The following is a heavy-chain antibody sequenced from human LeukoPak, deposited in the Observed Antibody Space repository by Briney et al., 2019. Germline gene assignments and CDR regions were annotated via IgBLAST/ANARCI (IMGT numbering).Heavy chain of an antibody. CDR2: IYPTGSP. V-gene: IGHV4-61*02. Sequence: SETLSLTCTVSGGSISSNNFYWSWIRQPAGKGLEWIGRIYPTGSPKYNPSLKSRVTMSEDTSKNQFSLKLSSVTAADTAVYYCAGRNYYDSSGYFDYWGQGTLVTVSS. J-gene: IGHJ4*02. CDR1: GGSISSNNFY. D-gene: IGHD3-22*01. CDR3: AGRNYYDSSGYFDY.